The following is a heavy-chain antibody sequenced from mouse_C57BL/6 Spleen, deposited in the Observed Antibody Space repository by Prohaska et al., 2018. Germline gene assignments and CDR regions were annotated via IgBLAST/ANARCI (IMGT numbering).Heavy chain of an antibody. CDR3: ARDSNWYFDV. D-gene: IGHD2-5*01. Sequence: QIQLVQSGPELKKPGETVKISCKASGYTFTTYGMSWVKQAPGKGLKWMGWINTYSGVPTYADDFKGRFAFSLETSASTAYLQINNHKNEDTATYFCARDSNWYFDVWGTGTTVTVSS. V-gene: IGHV9-3*01. CDR2: INTYSGVP. CDR1: GYTFTTYG. J-gene: IGHJ1*03.